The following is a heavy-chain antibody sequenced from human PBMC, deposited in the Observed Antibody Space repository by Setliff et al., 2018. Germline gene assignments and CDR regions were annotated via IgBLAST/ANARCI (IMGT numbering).Heavy chain of an antibody. V-gene: IGHV4-59*01. J-gene: IGHJ2*01. CDR1: GGSIGSSF. D-gene: IGHD3-22*01. CDR3: ARAVDSSGYFPYWYFDL. CDR2: KSNRGDT. Sequence: TLSLPCTVSGGSIGSSFWNWIRQSPGKGLEWIGYKSNRGDTNSNPSLRSRLTMSVDTSKSQFSLNLTSVTAADTAVYFCARAVDSSGYFPYWYFDLWGRGALVTVSS.